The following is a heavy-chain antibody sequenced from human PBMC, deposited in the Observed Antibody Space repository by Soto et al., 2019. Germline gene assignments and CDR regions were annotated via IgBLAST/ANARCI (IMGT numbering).Heavy chain of an antibody. CDR2: INHSGST. V-gene: IGHV4-34*01. CDR1: GGSFSGYY. J-gene: IGHJ6*04. CDR3: ARQIVDAIVYDGMGV. Sequence: SETLSLTCAVYGGSFSGYYWSWIRQPPGKGLEWIGEINHSGSTNYNTSLKSRVTISVDTSKNQFSLKLSSVTAADTAVYDCARQIVDAIVYDGMGVWGKGTTV. D-gene: IGHD5-12*01.